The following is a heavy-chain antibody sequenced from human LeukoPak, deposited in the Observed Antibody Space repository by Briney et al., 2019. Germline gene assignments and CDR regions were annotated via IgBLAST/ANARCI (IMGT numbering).Heavy chain of an antibody. CDR2: TYYSGST. D-gene: IGHD4-17*01. CDR3: ARDYGDYGYFQH. Sequence: PSETLSLTCTVSGGSISSYYWSWIRQPPGKGLEWIGYTYYSGSTNYNPSLKSRVTISVDTSKNQFSLKLSSVTAADTAVYYCARDYGDYGYFQHWGQGTLVTVSS. J-gene: IGHJ1*01. V-gene: IGHV4-59*01. CDR1: GGSISSYY.